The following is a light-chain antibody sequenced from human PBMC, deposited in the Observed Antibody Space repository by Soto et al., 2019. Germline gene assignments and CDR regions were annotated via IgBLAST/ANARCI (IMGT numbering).Light chain of an antibody. J-gene: IGKJ1*01. V-gene: IGKV3-15*01. CDR3: QQYNNWPYS. Sequence: EIVMTQSPATLSVSPGARATLSCSASQSVSSNLAWYQQKPGQAPRLLIYGASTRATGIPARFSGSGSGTEFTLTISSLQSEDFAVYYCQQYNNWPYSFGQGTKVEIK. CDR2: GAS. CDR1: QSVSSN.